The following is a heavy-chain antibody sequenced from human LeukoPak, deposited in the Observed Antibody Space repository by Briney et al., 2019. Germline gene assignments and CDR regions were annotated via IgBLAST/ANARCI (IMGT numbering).Heavy chain of an antibody. CDR2: IYSDVRRI. CDR3: ATSPVISRD. J-gene: IGHJ4*02. D-gene: IGHD2-21*01. V-gene: IGHV3-74*03. Sequence: GGSLTPSCAASGFTFSDYWMHWVRHAPGKGLEWVARIYSDVRRIKYADSVKGRFTISRDNAKNTLYLQMNALRVEDTAVYYCATSPVISRDWGQGTLVTVSS. CDR1: GFTFSDYW.